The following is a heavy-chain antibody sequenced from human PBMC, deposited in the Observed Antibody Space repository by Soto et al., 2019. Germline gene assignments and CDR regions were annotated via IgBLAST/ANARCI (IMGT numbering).Heavy chain of an antibody. CDR2: IIPIFGTA. Sequence: GASVKVSCKASGGTFSSYAISWVRQAPGQGLEWMGGIIPIFGTANYAQKFQGRVTITADESTSTAYMELSSLRSEDTAVYYCARGIQLWAPFDYWGQGTLVTVSS. D-gene: IGHD5-18*01. V-gene: IGHV1-69*13. CDR1: GGTFSSYA. J-gene: IGHJ4*02. CDR3: ARGIQLWAPFDY.